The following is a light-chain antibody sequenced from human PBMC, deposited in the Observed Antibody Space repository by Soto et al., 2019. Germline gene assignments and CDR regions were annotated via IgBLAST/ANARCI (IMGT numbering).Light chain of an antibody. CDR1: SSNIGSNY. Sequence: QSVLTQPPSASGTPGQRVTISCSGSSSNIGSNYVYWYQQLPGTAPKLLIYRNNQRPSGVPDRFSGSKSGTSASLAISGLRSEDLADYYCAAWDDSRSGYVFGTGTKVTVL. CDR3: AAWDDSRSGYV. CDR2: RNN. V-gene: IGLV1-47*01. J-gene: IGLJ1*01.